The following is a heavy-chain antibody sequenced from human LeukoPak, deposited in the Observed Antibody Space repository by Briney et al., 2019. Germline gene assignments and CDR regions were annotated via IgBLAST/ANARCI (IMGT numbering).Heavy chain of an antibody. Sequence: TGGSLRLSCAASGFTFDDYAMHWVRQAPGKGLEWVSGISWNSGSIGYADSVKGRFTISRDNAKNSLYLQMNSLRAEDTALYYCAKAGARYYDSSGYYSKFDYWGQGTLVTVSS. CDR3: AKAGARYYDSSGYYSKFDY. D-gene: IGHD3-22*01. CDR1: GFTFDDYA. CDR2: ISWNSGSI. V-gene: IGHV3-9*01. J-gene: IGHJ4*02.